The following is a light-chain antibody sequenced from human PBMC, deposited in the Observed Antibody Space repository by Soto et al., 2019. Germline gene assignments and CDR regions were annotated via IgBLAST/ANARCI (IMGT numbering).Light chain of an antibody. CDR1: QSVRIN. V-gene: IGKV3-15*01. Sequence: EIVMTQSPATLSVSPGERATLSCRASQSVRINLAWYQQKPGQAPRLLIYGASSSATGIPARFSGSVSGTDFTLTISSLQSEDFAVYYCQQYNNWPPELTFGGGTKVEIK. J-gene: IGKJ4*01. CDR2: GAS. CDR3: QQYNNWPPELT.